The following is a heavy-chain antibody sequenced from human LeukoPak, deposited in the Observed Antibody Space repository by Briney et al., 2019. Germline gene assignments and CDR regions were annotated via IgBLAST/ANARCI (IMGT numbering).Heavy chain of an antibody. CDR3: ARNYDFWSGPDY. Sequence: ASVKVSCKASGYTFTSYGISWVRQAPGQGLEWMGWMNPNSGNTGYAQKFQGRVTMTRNTSISTAYMELRSLRSDDTAVYYCARNYDFWSGPDYWGQGTLVTVSS. CDR2: MNPNSGNT. V-gene: IGHV1-8*02. D-gene: IGHD3-3*01. CDR1: GYTFTSYG. J-gene: IGHJ4*02.